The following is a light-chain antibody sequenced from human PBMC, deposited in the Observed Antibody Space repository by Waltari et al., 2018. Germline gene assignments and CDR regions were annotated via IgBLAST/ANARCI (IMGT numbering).Light chain of an antibody. CDR3: QQYNSYSLLT. CDR2: KAS. V-gene: IGKV1-5*03. Sequence: DIKMTQSPSTLSASVGEGVTITCRASQSSSNWLAWYLQKPGKAPKPLIYKASTIESGVPSRCIGSGSGTEFTLTISSLQPDDFATYYCQQYNSYSLLTFGGGTKVEIK. J-gene: IGKJ4*01. CDR1: QSSSNW.